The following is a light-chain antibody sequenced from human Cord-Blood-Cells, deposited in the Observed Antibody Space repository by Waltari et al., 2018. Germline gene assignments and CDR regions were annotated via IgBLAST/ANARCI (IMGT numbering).Light chain of an antibody. CDR2: GNR. CDR1: SSNLGAGYD. CDR3: ESYDSSLSGWV. Sequence: QSVLTQPPSVSGAPGQRVTISCTGSSSNLGAGYDVHWYPQLPETAPNLLIYGNRNRPSGVPDRFYGSKSGTSASRAITGLQAEDEADYYCESYDSSLSGWVFGGGTKLTVL. J-gene: IGLJ3*02. V-gene: IGLV1-40*01.